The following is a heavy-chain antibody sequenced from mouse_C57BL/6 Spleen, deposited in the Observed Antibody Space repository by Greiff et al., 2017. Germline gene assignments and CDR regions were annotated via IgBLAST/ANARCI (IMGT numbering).Heavy chain of an antibody. CDR3: ARGVGGDFDY. CDR1: GYSITSGYD. J-gene: IGHJ2*01. D-gene: IGHD1-1*02. Sequence: DVKLVESGPGMVKPSQSLSLTCTVTGYSITSGYDWHWIRHFPGNKLEWMGYISYSGSTNYNPSLKSRISITHDTSKNHFFLKLNSVTTEDTATYYCARGVGGDFDYWGQGTTLTVSS. CDR2: ISYSGST. V-gene: IGHV3-1*01.